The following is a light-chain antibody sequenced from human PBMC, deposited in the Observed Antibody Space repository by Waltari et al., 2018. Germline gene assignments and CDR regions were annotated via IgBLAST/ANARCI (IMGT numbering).Light chain of an antibody. CDR3: AGWDDSLKGVI. Sequence: QSVLTQPPSVSGTPGQRVTISCSGSSSNIGSNTVDWYQQLPGTAPKLLMYSNNLRPSGVPERVADSKSGTSASLAIFGIQSEDEGDYFCAGWDDSLKGVIFGGGTKVTVL. V-gene: IGLV1-44*01. CDR1: SSNIGSNT. CDR2: SNN. J-gene: IGLJ2*01.